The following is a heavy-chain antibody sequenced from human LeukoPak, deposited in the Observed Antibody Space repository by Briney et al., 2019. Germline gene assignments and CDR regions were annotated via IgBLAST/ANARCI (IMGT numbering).Heavy chain of an antibody. J-gene: IGHJ4*02. CDR3: ARDSYYYDSSGYYYFDY. Sequence: SETLSLTRTVSGGSISSGDYYWSWIRQPPGKGLEWIGYIYYSGSTYYNPSLKSRVTISVDTSKNQFSLKLSSVTAADTAVYYCARDSYYYDSSGYYYFDYWGQGTLVTVSS. CDR2: IYYSGST. D-gene: IGHD3-22*01. CDR1: GGSISSGDYY. V-gene: IGHV4-30-4*01.